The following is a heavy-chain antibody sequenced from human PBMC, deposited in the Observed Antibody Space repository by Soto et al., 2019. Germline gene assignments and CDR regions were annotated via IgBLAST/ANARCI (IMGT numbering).Heavy chain of an antibody. CDR1: GFIFSTYA. J-gene: IGHJ3*02. CDR3: AHPRGYGVFDAVDI. Sequence: EVQLLQTGGGLVQPGGSLSLSCAASGFIFSTYAMNWFRQVPGKGLEWVSAISSSGDSAYYAESVRGRFTISRDNSINTLYLQMRSLRPEDTAVYYCAHPRGYGVFDAVDIWGQGTMVTVSS. V-gene: IGHV3-23*01. D-gene: IGHD4-17*01. CDR2: ISSSGDSA.